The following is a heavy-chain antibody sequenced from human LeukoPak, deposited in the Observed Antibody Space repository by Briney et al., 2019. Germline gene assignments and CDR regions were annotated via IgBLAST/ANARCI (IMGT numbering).Heavy chain of an antibody. CDR2: IKQDGSEK. J-gene: IGHJ4*02. V-gene: IGHV3-7*01. CDR3: ARLSGYYHPSFDY. Sequence: GGSLRLSCAASGFTFSSYWMSWVRQAPGKGLEWVANIKQDGSEKYYVDSVKGRFTISRDNAKSSLYLQMNSLRAEDTAVYYCARLSGYYHPSFDYWGQGTLVTVSS. D-gene: IGHD3-22*01. CDR1: GFTFSSYW.